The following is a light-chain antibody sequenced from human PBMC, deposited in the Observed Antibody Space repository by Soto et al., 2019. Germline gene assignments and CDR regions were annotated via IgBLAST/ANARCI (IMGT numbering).Light chain of an antibody. V-gene: IGKV3-15*01. CDR3: QQFYTWPVT. CDR2: YVS. Sequence: IVMTQSPATLSVSPGERVTFSCRASQGIRNHLAWYQHKPGQAPRLLISYVSARATGIPARFSGSGSGTEFTLTINSLQSEDFAVYYCQQFYTWPVTVSGGTKVEIK. J-gene: IGKJ4*01. CDR1: QGIRNH.